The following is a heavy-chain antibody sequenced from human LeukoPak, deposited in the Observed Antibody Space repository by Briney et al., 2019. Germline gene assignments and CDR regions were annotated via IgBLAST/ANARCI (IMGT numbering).Heavy chain of an antibody. V-gene: IGHV4-30-2*01. Sequence: SQTLSLTCTVSGGSISSGGYYWSWIRQPPGKGLEWIGYIYHSGSTYYNPSLKSRVTISVDRSKNQFSLKLSSVTAADTAVYYCARDFPFNDFWSGSFDYWGQGTLVTVSS. J-gene: IGHJ4*02. D-gene: IGHD3-3*01. CDR3: ARDFPFNDFWSGSFDY. CDR1: GGSISSGGYY. CDR2: IYHSGST.